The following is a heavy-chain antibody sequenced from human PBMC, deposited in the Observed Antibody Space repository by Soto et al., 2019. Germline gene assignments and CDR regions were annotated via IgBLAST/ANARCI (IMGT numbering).Heavy chain of an antibody. J-gene: IGHJ4*02. V-gene: IGHV4-59*08. CDR3: ARSGYCSSNSCLVRGYFDS. CDR2: ISYSGST. Sequence: QVQLQESGPGLVKPSETLSLTCTVSGGSMSSYYWSWIRQPPGKGLEWIGYISYSGSTNYNPSLKGRVTISVDTSKNQFSLRLTSVTAADTAVYYCARSGYCSSNSCLVRGYFDSWGQGTLVTVSS. CDR1: GGSMSSYY. D-gene: IGHD2-2*03.